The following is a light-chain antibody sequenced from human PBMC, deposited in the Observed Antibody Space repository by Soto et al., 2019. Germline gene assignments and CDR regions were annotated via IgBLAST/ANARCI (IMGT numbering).Light chain of an antibody. CDR1: QTISSSS. CDR3: HQYADSPQT. Sequence: EIVLTQSPGTLSLSPGVRATLSCRASQTISSSSLAWYQQKPGQAPRLLIFGASSRATGIPDRFSGSGSGTHFTLTISRLEPGDSAVYFCHQYADSPQTFGQGTKVDIK. J-gene: IGKJ2*01. V-gene: IGKV3-20*01. CDR2: GAS.